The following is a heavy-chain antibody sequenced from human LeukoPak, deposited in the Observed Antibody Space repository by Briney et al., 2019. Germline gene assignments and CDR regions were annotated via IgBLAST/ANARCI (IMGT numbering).Heavy chain of an antibody. CDR2: IYDSGST. Sequence: SETLSLTCTVSGGSISSYYWSWIRQPPGKGLELIGYIYDSGSTNYNPSLKSRVTISVDTSKNQFSLKLSSVTAADTAVHYCARDRSSGYYYPFDYWGQGTLVTVSS. D-gene: IGHD3-22*01. J-gene: IGHJ4*02. V-gene: IGHV4-59*01. CDR1: GGSISSYY. CDR3: ARDRSSGYYYPFDY.